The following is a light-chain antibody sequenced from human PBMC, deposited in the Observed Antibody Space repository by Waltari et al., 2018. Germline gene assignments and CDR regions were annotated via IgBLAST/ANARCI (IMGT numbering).Light chain of an antibody. Sequence: QSVLTQPPSVSGAPGQRVTISCTGSSSNIGAGSDVPWYQQLPGTAPKLPIYGNSNRPSGVPDRFSGSKSGTSASLAITGLQAEDEADYYCQSYDSSLSGWVFGGGTKLTVL. CDR3: QSYDSSLSGWV. J-gene: IGLJ3*02. CDR2: GNS. CDR1: SSNIGAGSD. V-gene: IGLV1-40*01.